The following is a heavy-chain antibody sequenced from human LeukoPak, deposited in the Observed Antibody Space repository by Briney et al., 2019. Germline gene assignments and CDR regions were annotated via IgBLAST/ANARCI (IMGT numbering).Heavy chain of an antibody. Sequence: SETLSLTCTVSGGSISSSSYYWGWIRQPPGKGLEWIGNVYYSGSTYYNPSLKSRVTISVDTSKNQFSLRLSSVSAADTAVYYCARNRITMIVVDWGQGTLVTVSS. V-gene: IGHV4-39*01. CDR2: VYYSGST. J-gene: IGHJ4*02. D-gene: IGHD3-22*01. CDR3: ARNRITMIVVD. CDR1: GGSISSSSYY.